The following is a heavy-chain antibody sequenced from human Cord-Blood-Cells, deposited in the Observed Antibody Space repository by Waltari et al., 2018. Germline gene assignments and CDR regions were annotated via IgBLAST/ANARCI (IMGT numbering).Heavy chain of an antibody. CDR3: ARDRDSGSYDY. V-gene: IGHV4-59*11. D-gene: IGHD3-10*01. CDR1: GGSISSHY. Sequence: QVQLQESGPGLVKPSETLSLTCTVSGGSISSHYWSWIRQPPGKGLEWIGYIYYSWSTNYNPSLKSRVTLSVDTSKNQFSLKLSSVTAADTAVYYCARDRDSGSYDYWGQGTLVTVSS. CDR2: IYYSWST. J-gene: IGHJ4*02.